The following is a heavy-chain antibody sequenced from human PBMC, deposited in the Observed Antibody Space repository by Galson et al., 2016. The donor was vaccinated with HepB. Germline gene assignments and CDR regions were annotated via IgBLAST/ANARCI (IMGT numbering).Heavy chain of an antibody. Sequence: SLRLSCAASGFRFSTYGMHWVRQAPGKGLEWVALIWFAGSNKYHGDSVTGRCTISRDNSKNTLYLHMNSLRVEDTAGYYCARYCSGGSCYPSYYGMDLWGQGTTVTVSS. D-gene: IGHD2-15*01. V-gene: IGHV3-33*01. CDR2: IWFAGSNK. CDR1: GFRFSTYG. J-gene: IGHJ6*02. CDR3: ARYCSGGSCYPSYYGMDL.